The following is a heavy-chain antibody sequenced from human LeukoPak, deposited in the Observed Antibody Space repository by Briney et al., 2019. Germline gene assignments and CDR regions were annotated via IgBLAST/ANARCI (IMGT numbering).Heavy chain of an antibody. CDR2: IYTSGST. J-gene: IGHJ4*02. V-gene: IGHV4-4*07. CDR1: GGSISSYY. CDR3: ARDRGYDSSGYAY. Sequence: SETLSLTCTVSGGSISSYYWTWVRQPAGKGMEWIGRIYTSGSTNYNPSLKSRVTMSVDTSKNQFSLKLSSVTAADTAVYYCARDRGYDSSGYAYWGQGTLVTVSS. D-gene: IGHD3-22*01.